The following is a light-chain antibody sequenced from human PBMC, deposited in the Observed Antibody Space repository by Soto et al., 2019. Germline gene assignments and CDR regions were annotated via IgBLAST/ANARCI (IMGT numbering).Light chain of an antibody. J-gene: IGLJ3*02. CDR2: DVS. Sequence: QSALTQPASVSGSPGQSITISCTGTSSDVGGYNYVSWYQQHPGKAPKLMIYDVSTRPSGISNRFSGSKSGNTASLTISGLQVEDEADYYCSSYTSSSTLVFGGGTKVTVL. CDR1: SSDVGGYNY. CDR3: SSYTSSSTLV. V-gene: IGLV2-14*01.